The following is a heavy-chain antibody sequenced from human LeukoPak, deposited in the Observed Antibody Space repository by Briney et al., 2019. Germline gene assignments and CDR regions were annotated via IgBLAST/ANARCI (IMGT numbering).Heavy chain of an antibody. V-gene: IGHV1-8*01. Sequence: ASVKVSCKASGYTFTTHDINWVRQATGQGLEWLGWMSPNSGDTGYAQKLQGRVTMTTDTSTSTAYMELRSLRSDDTAVYYCARDQDSSGWYGNYWGQGTLVTVSS. CDR3: ARDQDSSGWYGNY. J-gene: IGHJ4*02. D-gene: IGHD6-19*01. CDR1: GYTFTTHD. CDR2: MSPNSGDT.